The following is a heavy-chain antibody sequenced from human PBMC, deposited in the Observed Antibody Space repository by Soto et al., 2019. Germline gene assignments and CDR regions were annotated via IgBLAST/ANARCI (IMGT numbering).Heavy chain of an antibody. J-gene: IGHJ6*02. Sequence: PGESLKISCKGSGYSFTSYWISWVRQMPGKGLEWMGRIDPSDSYTNYSPSFQGHVTISADKSISTAYLQWSSLKASDTAMYYCARTTESSSSHYYYYGMDVWGQGTRSPSP. CDR1: GYSFTSYW. CDR3: ARTTESSSSHYYYYGMDV. D-gene: IGHD6-6*01. CDR2: IDPSDSYT. V-gene: IGHV5-10-1*01.